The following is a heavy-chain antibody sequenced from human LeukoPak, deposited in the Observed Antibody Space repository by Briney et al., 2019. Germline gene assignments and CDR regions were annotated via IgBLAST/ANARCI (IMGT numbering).Heavy chain of an antibody. V-gene: IGHV1-69*04. CDR2: IIPILGIA. CDR1: GGTFSSYA. J-gene: IGHJ4*02. D-gene: IGHD1-26*01. CDR3: ARDSGSHYFDY. Sequence: GASVKVSCKASGGTFSSYAISWVRQAPGQGLEGMGRIIPILGIANYAQKFQGRVTITADKSTSTAYMELSSLRSEDTAVYYCARDSGSHYFDYWGQGTLVTVSS.